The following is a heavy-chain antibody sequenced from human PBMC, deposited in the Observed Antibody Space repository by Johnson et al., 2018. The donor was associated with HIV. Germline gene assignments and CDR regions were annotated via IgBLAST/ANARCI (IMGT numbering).Heavy chain of an antibody. D-gene: IGHD1-26*01. CDR1: GFTVSSNY. V-gene: IGHV3-30*18. Sequence: QVQLVESGGGLVQPGGSLRLSCAASGFTVSSNYMRWVRQAPGKGLEWVAVISYDGSDKYYADSVQGRFTISRDNSKNTLYLQMNSLRAEDTAVYYCAKGDTVVGAKYAFDFWGQGTMVTVSS. CDR3: AKGDTVVGAKYAFDF. J-gene: IGHJ3*01. CDR2: ISYDGSDK.